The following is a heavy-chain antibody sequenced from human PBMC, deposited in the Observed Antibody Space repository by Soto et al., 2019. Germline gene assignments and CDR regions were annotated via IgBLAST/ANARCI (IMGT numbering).Heavy chain of an antibody. CDR1: GGSISSGGYY. V-gene: IGHV4-31*03. D-gene: IGHD2-2*01. J-gene: IGHJ6*02. CDR3: ARVAPAAYYGMDV. Sequence: QVQLQESGPGLVKPSQTLSLTCTVSGGSISSGGYYWSWIRQHPGKGLEWIGYIYYSGSTYYNPSLKRRVXXSXDXSKNQFSLKLSSVTAADTAVYYCARVAPAAYYGMDVWGQGTTVTVSS. CDR2: IYYSGST.